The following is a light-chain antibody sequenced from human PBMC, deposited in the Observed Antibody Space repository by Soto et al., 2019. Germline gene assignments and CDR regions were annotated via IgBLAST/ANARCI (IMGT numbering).Light chain of an antibody. CDR1: NSDVGGYNY. Sequence: QSALTQPPSASGSPGQSVTISCTGTNSDVGGYNYVSWYQQHPGKAPKLIISEVSKRPSGVPDRFSGSKSGNTASLTVSGLQAEDEADYYCSSYAGTYLWVFGGGTKLTVL. CDR2: EVS. CDR3: SSYAGTYLWV. V-gene: IGLV2-8*01. J-gene: IGLJ3*02.